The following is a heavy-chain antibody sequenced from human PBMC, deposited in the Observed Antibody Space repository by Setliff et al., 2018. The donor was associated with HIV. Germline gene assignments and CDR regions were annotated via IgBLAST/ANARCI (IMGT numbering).Heavy chain of an antibody. J-gene: IGHJ3*02. Sequence: SETLSLTCSVSGGSVSSTHYYWGWIRQPPGKGLEWIGSIYYSGSTNYSPSLKSRVTITVDTSKNQLSLKMSSVTAADTAVYYCASLYNWNPRGGVGGAFDIWGQGTMVTVSS. CDR1: GGSVSSTHYY. CDR2: IYYSGST. V-gene: IGHV4-39*07. CDR3: ASLYNWNPRGGVGGAFDI. D-gene: IGHD1-20*01.